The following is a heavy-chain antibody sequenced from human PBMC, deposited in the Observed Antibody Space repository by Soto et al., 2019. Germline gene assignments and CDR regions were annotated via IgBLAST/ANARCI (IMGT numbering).Heavy chain of an antibody. CDR1: GGSISSYY. Sequence: SETLSLTCTVSGGSISSYYWSWIRQPPGKGLEWIGYIYYSGSTNYNPSLKSRVTISVDTSKNQFSLKLSSVTAADTAVYYCARHLEIQLAYLAGFDYWGQGTLVTVSS. CDR3: ARHLEIQLAYLAGFDY. V-gene: IGHV4-59*08. CDR2: IYYSGST. D-gene: IGHD5-18*01. J-gene: IGHJ4*02.